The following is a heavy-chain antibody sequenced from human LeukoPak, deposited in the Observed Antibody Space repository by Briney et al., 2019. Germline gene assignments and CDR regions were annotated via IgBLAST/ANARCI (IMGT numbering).Heavy chain of an antibody. CDR2: ITTYNGDS. CDR1: GGTFSSYA. Sequence: ASVKVSCKASGGTFSSYAISWVRQAPGQGLEWMGGITTYNGDSNYAQNLQGRVTMTTDTSTTTAYMELRSLRSGDTAVYYCARRSGNWYYFDYWGQGTLVTVSS. D-gene: IGHD6-13*01. J-gene: IGHJ4*02. CDR3: ARRSGNWYYFDY. V-gene: IGHV1-18*01.